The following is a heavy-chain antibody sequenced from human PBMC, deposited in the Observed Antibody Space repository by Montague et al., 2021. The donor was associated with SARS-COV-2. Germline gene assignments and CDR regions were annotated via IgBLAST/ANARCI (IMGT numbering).Heavy chain of an antibody. CDR1: GFTFGNYA. Sequence: SQRLSCAASGFTFGNYAMNWVRQAPGKGLEWVSIIYSGGNTIDYAESVKGRFTISRDNSKNMLYLQMNSLRAEDTAVYYCAKELALAGQYYSYGMDVWGQGTTVTVSS. J-gene: IGHJ6*02. D-gene: IGHD6-19*01. CDR3: AKELALAGQYYSYGMDV. V-gene: IGHV3-23*03. CDR2: IYSGGNTI.